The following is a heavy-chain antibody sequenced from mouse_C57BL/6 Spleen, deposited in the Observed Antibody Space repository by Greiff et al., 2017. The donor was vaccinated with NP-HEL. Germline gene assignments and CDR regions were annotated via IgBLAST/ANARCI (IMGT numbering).Heavy chain of an antibody. CDR2: IDPSDSYT. J-gene: IGHJ2*01. CDR1: GYTFTSYW. V-gene: IGHV1-50*01. D-gene: IGHD1-1*01. Sequence: VQLQQPGAELVKPGASVKLSCKASGYTFTSYWMQWVKQRPGQGLEWIGEIDPSDSYTNYNQKFKGKATLTVDTSSSTAYMQLSSLTSEDSAVYYCARNTNYYGSSYDYFDYWGQGTTLTVSS. CDR3: ARNTNYYGSSYDYFDY.